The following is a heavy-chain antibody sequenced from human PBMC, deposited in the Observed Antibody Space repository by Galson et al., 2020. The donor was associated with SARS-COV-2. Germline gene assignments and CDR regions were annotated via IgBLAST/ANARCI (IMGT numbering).Heavy chain of an antibody. CDR3: GRAWDY. J-gene: IGHJ4*02. V-gene: IGHV4-34*01. CDR2: VDHSGRT. Sequence: SETLSLTCAVYGGSFSGYHWTRIRQPPGKGLEWIGEVDHSGRTKYKPSLETRAIISIDTSKNQFSLRLTSVIAADTAVYFCGRAWDYWGQGTLVTVSP. CDR1: GGSFSGYH.